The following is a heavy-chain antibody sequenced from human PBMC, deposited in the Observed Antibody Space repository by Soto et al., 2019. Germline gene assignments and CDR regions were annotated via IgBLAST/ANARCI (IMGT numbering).Heavy chain of an antibody. D-gene: IGHD4-4*01. J-gene: IGHJ6*02. CDR3: ARHFPARIAGVPRSTVSYYYGMDV. Sequence: SETLSLTCTVSGGSISSSSYYWGWIRQPPGKGLEWIGSIYYSGSTYYNPSLKSRVTISVDTSKNQFSLKLSSVTAADTAVYYCARHFPARIAGVPRSTVSYYYGMDVWGQGTTVTVSS. V-gene: IGHV4-39*01. CDR2: IYYSGST. CDR1: GGSISSSSYY.